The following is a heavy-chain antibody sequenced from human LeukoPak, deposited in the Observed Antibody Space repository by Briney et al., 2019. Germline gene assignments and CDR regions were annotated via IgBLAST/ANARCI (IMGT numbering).Heavy chain of an antibody. J-gene: IGHJ5*02. Sequence: GGSLRLSCAASGFTFSSYAMSWVRQAPGKGLEWVSAISGSGGSTYYADSAKGRFTISRDNSKNTLYLQMNSLRAEDTAVYYCAKDPNRITMVRGVFSPWGQGTLVTVSS. CDR1: GFTFSSYA. CDR2: ISGSGGST. CDR3: AKDPNRITMVRGVFSP. V-gene: IGHV3-23*01. D-gene: IGHD3-10*01.